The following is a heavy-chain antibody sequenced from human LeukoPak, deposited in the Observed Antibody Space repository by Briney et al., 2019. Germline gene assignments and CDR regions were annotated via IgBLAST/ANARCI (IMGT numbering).Heavy chain of an antibody. D-gene: IGHD2-15*01. CDR3: ARSRTPEDIVVVVAATGGFDY. CDR2: IFYSGST. Sequence: SETLSLTCTVSGGPIDSSYYYWGWIRQPPGKGLEWIGSIFYSGSTYYNPSLKSRVTISVDTSKNQFSLKLSSVTAADTAVYYCARSRTPEDIVVVVAATGGFDYWGQGTLVTVSS. J-gene: IGHJ4*02. V-gene: IGHV4-39*07. CDR1: GGPIDSSYYY.